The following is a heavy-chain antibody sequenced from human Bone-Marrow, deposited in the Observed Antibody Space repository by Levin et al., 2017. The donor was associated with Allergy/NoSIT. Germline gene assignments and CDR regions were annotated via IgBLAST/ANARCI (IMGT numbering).Heavy chain of an antibody. D-gene: IGHD3-10*01. CDR3: AKDPTSYGSGSQYYGGILGGREWGD. Sequence: GESLKISCAASGYTFSSYGMHWVRQAPGKGLEWVAVLSYDGSNRYYADSVKGRFTISRDNSKNTLYLQMNSLRAEATAVYYCAKDPTSYGSGSQYYGGILGGREWGDWGQGTLVTVSS. CDR1: GYTFSSYG. V-gene: IGHV3-30*18. J-gene: IGHJ4*02. CDR2: LSYDGSNR.